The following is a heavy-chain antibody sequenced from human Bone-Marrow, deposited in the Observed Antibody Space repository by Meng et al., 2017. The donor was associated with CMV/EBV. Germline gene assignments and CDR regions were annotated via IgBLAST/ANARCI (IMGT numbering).Heavy chain of an antibody. CDR1: GYTFTGYY. V-gene: IGHV1-2*02. Sequence: ASVKVSCKASGYTFTGYYMHWVRQAPGQGLEWMGWINPNSGGTKYAQKFQGRVTMTRDTSISTAYMELSRLRSDDTAVYYCARAHPYDFWSGSGWGQGTTVTVSS. D-gene: IGHD3-3*01. J-gene: IGHJ6*02. CDR2: INPNSGGT. CDR3: ARAHPYDFWSGSG.